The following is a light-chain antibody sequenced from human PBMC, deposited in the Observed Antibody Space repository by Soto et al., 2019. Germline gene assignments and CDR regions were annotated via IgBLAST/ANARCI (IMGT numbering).Light chain of an antibody. CDR2: KVS. CDR1: QSLVHNDGDTY. CDR3: MQGTHWPWT. J-gene: IGKJ1*01. Sequence: DVVMTQSPLALPVTLGQPASISCRSAQSLVHNDGDTYLSWFQQRPGRSPRRLISKVSKRDSGVPDRFSGSGSGTDFILKISRVEAEDFGLYYCMQGTHWPWTFGQGTKVELK. V-gene: IGKV2-30*02.